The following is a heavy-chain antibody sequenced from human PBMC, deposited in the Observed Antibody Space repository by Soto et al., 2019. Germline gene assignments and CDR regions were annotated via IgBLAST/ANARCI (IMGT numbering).Heavy chain of an antibody. V-gene: IGHV3-30*18. CDR1: GFYFTVFG. CDR3: AKTITASGDGTGRGGVIDN. J-gene: IGHJ4*02. CDR2: ISNDGKNE. D-gene: IGHD2-8*02. Sequence: QVQLVESGGGVVQPGRSLRLSCEASGFYFTVFGMHWVRQAPGKGLGWVGVISNDGKNEYYADSVRGRFTVSRDNYKNLLFLQMNSVRVEDTAVYFCAKTITASGDGTGRGGVIDNGGAGTQVIVSS.